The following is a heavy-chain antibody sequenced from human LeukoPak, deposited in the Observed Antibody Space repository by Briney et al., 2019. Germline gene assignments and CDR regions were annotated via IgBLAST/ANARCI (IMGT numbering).Heavy chain of an antibody. V-gene: IGHV1-3*03. CDR2: IKAVSGDT. Sequence: ASVKVSCKASGYTFTSYAMHWVRQAPGQRREWVGWIKAVSGDTKYSQELQGRVTITRDTSATTVYMELSSLRYEDMAVYYCARVPGTLFDYWGQGTLVTVSS. J-gene: IGHJ4*02. CDR1: GYTFTSYA. CDR3: ARVPGTLFDY. D-gene: IGHD6-13*01.